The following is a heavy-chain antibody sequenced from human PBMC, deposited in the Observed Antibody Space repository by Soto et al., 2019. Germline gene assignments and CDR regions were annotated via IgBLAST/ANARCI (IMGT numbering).Heavy chain of an antibody. D-gene: IGHD3-22*01. V-gene: IGHV1-69*01. CDR3: PRPPYYDTSGYSSLKGMEV. J-gene: IGHJ6*01. Sequence: ASVXVAFRACWGTLRGDAINYFLQAPGQGLECIGGIIPIFGAANYAQKFQGRVTITAEESTSTAYMELSRMRSEDTAVYYCPRPPYYDTSGYSSLKGMEVRGQRTTVKVYS. CDR1: WGTLRGDA. CDR2: IIPIFGAA.